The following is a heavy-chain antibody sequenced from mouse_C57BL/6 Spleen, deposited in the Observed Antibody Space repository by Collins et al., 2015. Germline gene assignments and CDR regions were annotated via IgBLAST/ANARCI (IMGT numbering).Heavy chain of an antibody. V-gene: IGHV1-69*01. J-gene: IGHJ2*01. CDR2: IDTSDSYT. CDR3: ARGYDGYYGYFDY. Sequence: QVQLQQPGAELVMPGASVKMSCKASGYTFTDYWMHWVKQRPGQGLEWIGAIDTSDSYTSYNQKFKGKATLTVDESSSTAYMQLSSLTSEDSAVYYCARGYDGYYGYFDYWGQGTTLTVSS. D-gene: IGHD2-3*01. CDR1: GYTFTDYW.